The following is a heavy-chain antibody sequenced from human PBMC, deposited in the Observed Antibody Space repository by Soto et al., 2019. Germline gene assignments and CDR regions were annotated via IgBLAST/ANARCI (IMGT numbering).Heavy chain of an antibody. CDR3: ARGTVPFDY. CDR2: IWYAGSNK. Sequence: QVQLVESGGGVVQPGRSLRLSCAASGFTFSTYGMHWVRQAPGKGLEWVAVIWYAGSNKYYADSVKGRFTSSRDNSKNTLYLQMTSLRAEDTAVYYCARGTVPFDYWGQGTLVTVSS. D-gene: IGHD4-17*01. V-gene: IGHV3-33*01. J-gene: IGHJ4*02. CDR1: GFTFSTYG.